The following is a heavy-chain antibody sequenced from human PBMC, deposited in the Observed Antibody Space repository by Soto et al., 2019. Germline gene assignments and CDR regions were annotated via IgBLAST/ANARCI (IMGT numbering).Heavy chain of an antibody. V-gene: IGHV1-69*01. D-gene: IGHD2-21*01. J-gene: IGHJ6*02. Sequence: QVQLVQSGAEVKKPGSSVKVSCKASGGTFSSYAISWVRQAPGQGLEWMGGIIPIFGTANYAQKFQGRVTITADESTSTAYMELSSLRSEDTAVYYCARDRTVVIAGYYYYYGMDVWGQGTTVTVSS. CDR2: IIPIFGTA. CDR3: ARDRTVVIAGYYYYYGMDV. CDR1: GGTFSSYA.